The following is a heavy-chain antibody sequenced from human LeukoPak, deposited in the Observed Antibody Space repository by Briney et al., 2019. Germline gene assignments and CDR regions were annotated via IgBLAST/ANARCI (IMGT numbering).Heavy chain of an antibody. CDR1: GGSFSGYY. J-gene: IGHJ6*04. D-gene: IGHD6-13*01. V-gene: IGHV4-34*01. Sequence: SETLSLTCAVYGGSFSGYYWSWLRQPPGKGLEWIGEINHSGSTNYNPSLKSRVTISVDTSKNQFSLKLSSVTAADTAVYYCARAPTAAGNYYYGMDVWGKGTTVTVSS. CDR3: ARAPTAAGNYYYGMDV. CDR2: INHSGST.